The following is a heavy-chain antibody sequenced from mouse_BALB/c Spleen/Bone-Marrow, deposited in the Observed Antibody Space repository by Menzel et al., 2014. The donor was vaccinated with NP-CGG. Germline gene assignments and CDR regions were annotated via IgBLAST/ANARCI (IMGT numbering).Heavy chain of an antibody. Sequence: DVKLVESGGGLVQPGGSLKLSCAASGFTFSSYGMSWVRQTPDKRLELVATINSNGGSTYYPDSVKGRFTISRDNAKNTLYLQMSSLKSEDTAMYYCARDRGWLLRFAYWGQGTLATVSA. J-gene: IGHJ3*01. V-gene: IGHV5-6-3*01. CDR2: INSNGGST. CDR1: GFTFSSYG. D-gene: IGHD2-3*01. CDR3: ARDRGWLLRFAY.